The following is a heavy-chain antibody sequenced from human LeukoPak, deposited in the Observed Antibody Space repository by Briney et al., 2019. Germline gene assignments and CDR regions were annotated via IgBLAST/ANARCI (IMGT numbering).Heavy chain of an antibody. D-gene: IGHD2-21*02. CDR3: ARVPPPGFSRGLKNGDCRDY. J-gene: IGHJ4*02. Sequence: PGGSLRLSCAASGFTFSSYWMHWVRQAPGKGLVWVSRINSDGSSTSYADSVKGRFTISRDDAKNSLYLQMNSLRAEDTAVYYCARVPPPGFSRGLKNGDCRDYWGQGTLVTVSS. CDR2: INSDGSST. V-gene: IGHV3-74*01. CDR1: GFTFSSYW.